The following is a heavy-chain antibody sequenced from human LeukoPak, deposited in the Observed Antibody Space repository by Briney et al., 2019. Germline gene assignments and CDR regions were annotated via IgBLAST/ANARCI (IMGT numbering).Heavy chain of an antibody. Sequence: GGSLRLSCAASGFTFSSYSMNWVRQAPGKGLEWVSSISSSSSYIYYADSVKGRFTISRDNAKNSLYLQMNSLRAEDTAVYYCAKRPPSGTYPFHYWGQGTLVTVSS. CDR1: GFTFSSYS. CDR2: ISSSSSYI. J-gene: IGHJ4*02. V-gene: IGHV3-21*01. D-gene: IGHD1-26*01. CDR3: AKRPPSGTYPFHY.